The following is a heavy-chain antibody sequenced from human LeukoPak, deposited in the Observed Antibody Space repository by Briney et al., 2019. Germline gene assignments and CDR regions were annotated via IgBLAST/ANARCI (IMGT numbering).Heavy chain of an antibody. Sequence: SETLSLTCTVSGGSISSSSYYWGWIRQPPGKGLGWIGSIYYSGSTYYNPSLKSRVTISVDTSKNQFSLKLSSVTAADTAVYYCARQVHSSNHAFDIWGQGTMVTVSS. D-gene: IGHD2-2*01. CDR2: IYYSGST. V-gene: IGHV4-39*07. CDR1: GGSISSSSYY. CDR3: ARQVHSSNHAFDI. J-gene: IGHJ3*02.